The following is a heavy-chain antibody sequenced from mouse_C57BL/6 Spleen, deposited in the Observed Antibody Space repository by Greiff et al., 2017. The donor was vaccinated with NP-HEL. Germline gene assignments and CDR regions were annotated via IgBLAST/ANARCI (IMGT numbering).Heavy chain of an antibody. V-gene: IGHV1-66*01. CDR2: IYPGSGNT. Sequence: VQLQQSGPELVKPGASVKISCKASGYSFTSYYIHWVKQRPGQGLEWIGWIYPGSGNTKYNEKFKGKATLTADTSSSTAYMQLSSLTSEDSAVYYCPREGDWYFDVWGTGTTVTVSS. J-gene: IGHJ1*03. CDR3: PREGDWYFDV. CDR1: GYSFTSYY.